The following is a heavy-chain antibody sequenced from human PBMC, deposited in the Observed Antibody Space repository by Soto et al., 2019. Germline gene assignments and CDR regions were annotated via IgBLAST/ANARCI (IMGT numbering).Heavy chain of an antibody. V-gene: IGHV5-51*01. D-gene: IGHD3-22*01. CDR3: ARPTGDSSYYYGMDV. CDR2: IYPGDSDT. CDR1: GYSFTSYW. Sequence: GESLKISCKGSGYSFTSYWIGWVRQMPGKGLEWMGIIYPGDSDTRYSPSFQGQVTISADKSISTAYLQWSSLKASGTAMYYCARPTGDSSYYYGMDVWGQGTTVTVSS. J-gene: IGHJ6*02.